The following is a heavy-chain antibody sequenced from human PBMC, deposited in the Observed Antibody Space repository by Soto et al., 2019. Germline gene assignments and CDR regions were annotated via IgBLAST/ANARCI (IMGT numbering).Heavy chain of an antibody. CDR2: IIPIFGTA. D-gene: IGHD3-10*01. V-gene: IGHV1-69*13. J-gene: IGHJ4*02. CDR3: ARSAPNYGSGSYYDTVTAITG. CDR1: GGTFSSYA. Sequence: VASVKVSCKASGGTFSSYAISWVRQAPGQGLEWMGGIIPIFGTANYAQKFQGRVTITADESTSTAYMELSSLRSEDTAVYYCARSAPNYGSGSYYDTVTAITGWGQGTLVTVSS.